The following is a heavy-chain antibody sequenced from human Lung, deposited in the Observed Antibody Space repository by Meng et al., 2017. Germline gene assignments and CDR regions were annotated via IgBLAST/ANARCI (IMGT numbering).Heavy chain of an antibody. CDR1: GFTFSNAY. V-gene: IGHV3-15*01. Sequence: EVQFVESGGGLVKPGGSLRLSCEGSGFTFSNAYMTWVRQVPGKRLEWVGRIKSKPDGETIDYAAPVKGRFTISRDDSKNTVYLQMNSLKTEDTAVYYCSGHIDYWGQGTLVTASS. CDR3: SGHIDY. D-gene: IGHD5-12*01. CDR2: IKSKPDGETI. J-gene: IGHJ4*02.